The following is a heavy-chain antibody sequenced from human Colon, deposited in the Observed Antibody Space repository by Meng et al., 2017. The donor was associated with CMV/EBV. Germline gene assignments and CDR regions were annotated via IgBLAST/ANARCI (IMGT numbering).Heavy chain of an antibody. Sequence: GESLKISCAASGFTFSDYYMSWIRQAPGKGLEWVSYISSSGSTIYYADSVKGRFTISRDNAKNSLYLQMKSLRAEDTAVYYCARGGSSPGPYYFDYWGQGTLVTVSS. CDR2: ISSSGSTI. CDR1: GFTFSDYY. J-gene: IGHJ4*02. V-gene: IGHV3-11*04. D-gene: IGHD3-16*01. CDR3: ARGGSSPGPYYFDY.